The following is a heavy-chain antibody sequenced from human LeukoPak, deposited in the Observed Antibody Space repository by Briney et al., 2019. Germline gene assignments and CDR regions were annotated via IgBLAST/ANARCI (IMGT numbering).Heavy chain of an antibody. J-gene: IGHJ3*02. D-gene: IGHD6-6*01. CDR1: GGSISSYY. CDR2: IYTSGST. Sequence: SETLSLTCTVSGGSISSYYWSWIRQPAGKGLEWIGRIYTSGSTNYNPSLKSRVTMSVDTSKNQFSLKPSSVTAADTAVYYCARGRPDYDAFDIWGQGTMVTVSS. CDR3: ARGRPDYDAFDI. V-gene: IGHV4-4*07.